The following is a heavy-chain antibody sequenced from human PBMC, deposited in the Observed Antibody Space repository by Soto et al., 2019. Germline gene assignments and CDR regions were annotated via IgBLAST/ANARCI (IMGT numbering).Heavy chain of an antibody. J-gene: IGHJ4*02. D-gene: IGHD6-13*01. CDR2: IRGGGEGT. CDR3: VRGGGMAAARATLGVDC. V-gene: IGHV3-23*01. CDR1: GFTFSHFA. Sequence: EVQLLESGGGLVQSGGSLRLSCEASGFTFSHFAMSWVRQASGKGLEWVSAIRGGGEGTYYAESVKGRFTIARDNSKNRWYLEGNRVRAEDTAVYYGVRGGGMAAARATLGVDCWGQGSLVTVSS.